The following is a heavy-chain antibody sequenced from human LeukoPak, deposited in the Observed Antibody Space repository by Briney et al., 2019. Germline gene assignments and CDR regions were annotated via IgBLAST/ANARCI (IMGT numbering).Heavy chain of an antibody. CDR2: MNPNSGNT. CDR1: GYTFTSYD. V-gene: IGHV1-8*03. CDR3: ARGADTNYYYYYMDV. J-gene: IGHJ6*03. Sequence: ASVKVSCKASGYTFTSYDINWVRQATGQGLEWMGWMNPNSGNTGYAQKFQGRVTITRNTSISTAHIELSSLRSEDTAVYYCARGADTNYYYYYMDVWGKGTTVTVSS.